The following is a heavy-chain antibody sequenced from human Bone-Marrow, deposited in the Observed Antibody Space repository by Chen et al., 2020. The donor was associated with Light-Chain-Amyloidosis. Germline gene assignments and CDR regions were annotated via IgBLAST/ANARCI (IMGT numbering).Heavy chain of an antibody. V-gene: IGHV3-33*01. Sequence: QVQLVESGGGVVQPGRSLRLSCAASGFTFSSYGMHWVRQAPGKGLEWVAVVWYDGSKKYYADSVKGRFTISRDNSKNTLYLQMNSLRAEDTAVYYCARSPFDSSSSLYYYYYGMDVWGQGTTVTVSS. J-gene: IGHJ6*02. CDR3: ARSPFDSSSSLYYYYYGMDV. D-gene: IGHD6-6*01. CDR2: VWYDGSKK. CDR1: GFTFSSYG.